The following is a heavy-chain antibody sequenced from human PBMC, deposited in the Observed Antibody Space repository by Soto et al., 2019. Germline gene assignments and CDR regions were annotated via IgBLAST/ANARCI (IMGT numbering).Heavy chain of an antibody. CDR2: VKSDGSTT. J-gene: IGHJ4*01. Sequence: RLSCGVFEFMFRDLCRRRISQTQGKGLVWVSRVKSDGSTTMYADSVKGRFTISRDNAKDTVYLQMNSLGAEYSVFHYDARGGFGAYFLEYW. CDR3: ARGGFGAYFLEY. CDR1: EFMFRDLC. V-gene: IGHV3-74*03. D-gene: IGHD3-3*01.